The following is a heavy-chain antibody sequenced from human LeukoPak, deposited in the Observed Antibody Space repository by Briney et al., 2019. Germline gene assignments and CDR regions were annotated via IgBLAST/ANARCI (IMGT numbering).Heavy chain of an antibody. CDR3: AGGKKNYYDSSGYYYGY. J-gene: IGHJ4*02. CDR2: INHSGST. D-gene: IGHD3-22*01. Sequence: SETLSLTCAVYGGSFSGYYWSWIRQPPGKGLEWIGEINHSGSTNYNPSLKSRVTISVDTSKNQFSLKLSSVTAADTAVYYCAGGKKNYYDSSGYYYGYWGQGTLVTVSS. V-gene: IGHV4-34*01. CDR1: GGSFSGYY.